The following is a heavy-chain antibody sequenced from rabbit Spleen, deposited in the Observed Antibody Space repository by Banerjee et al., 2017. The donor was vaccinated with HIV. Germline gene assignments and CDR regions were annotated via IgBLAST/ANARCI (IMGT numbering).Heavy chain of an antibody. Sequence: QSLEESGGDLVKPGASLTLTCTASGFSFNNSYYMCWVRQAPGKGLEWIACIYAGSGGSTYYASGAKGRFTISKTSSTTVTLQMTSLTAADTATYFCARDGAGGSYFALWGPGTLVTVS. CDR3: ARDGAGGSYFAL. J-gene: IGHJ6*01. CDR1: GFSFNNSYY. V-gene: IGHV1S40*01. D-gene: IGHD8-1*01. CDR2: IYAGSGGST.